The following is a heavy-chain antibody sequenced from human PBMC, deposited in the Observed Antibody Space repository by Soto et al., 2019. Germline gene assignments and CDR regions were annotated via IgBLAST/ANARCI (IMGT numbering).Heavy chain of an antibody. V-gene: IGHV1-46*01. CDR1: GYTFTSYY. CDR3: ARDLGEDYYYYYGMDV. Sequence: ASVKVSCKASGYTFTSYYIHWVRQAPGQGLEWMGIINPSGGSTSYAQKFQGRVTMTRDTSTSTVYMELSSLRSEDTAVYYCARDLGEDYYYYYGMDVWGQGTTVTVPS. D-gene: IGHD3-16*01. J-gene: IGHJ6*02. CDR2: INPSGGST.